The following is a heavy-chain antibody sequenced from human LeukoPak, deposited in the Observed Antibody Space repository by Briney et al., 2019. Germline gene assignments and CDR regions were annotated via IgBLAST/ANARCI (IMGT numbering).Heavy chain of an antibody. CDR3: ARRGISMRLGGMDV. CDR1: GGSISSSNW. D-gene: IGHD3-16*01. CDR2: IYHSGST. V-gene: IGHV4-4*02. Sequence: SGTLSLTCAVSGGSISSSNWWSWVRQPPGKGLEWIGEIYHSGSTNYSPSLKSRVTISVDKSKNQFSLRLGSVTAADTAVYYCARRGISMRLGGMDVWGKGTTVTVSS. J-gene: IGHJ6*04.